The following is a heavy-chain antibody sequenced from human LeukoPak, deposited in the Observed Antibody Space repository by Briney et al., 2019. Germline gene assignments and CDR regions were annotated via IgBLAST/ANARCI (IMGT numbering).Heavy chain of an antibody. CDR3: ARDRGFEYSDTGSFDY. J-gene: IGHJ4*02. CDR1: GFTFSSYS. V-gene: IGHV3-48*01. Sequence: GGSLRLSCAASGFTFSSYSMNWVRQAPGKGLEWVSYISSSSTIYYADSVKGRFTISRDNAKNSLYLQMNSLRAEDTAVYYCARDRGFEYSDTGSFDYWGQGTLVTVSS. D-gene: IGHD6-6*01. CDR2: ISSSSTI.